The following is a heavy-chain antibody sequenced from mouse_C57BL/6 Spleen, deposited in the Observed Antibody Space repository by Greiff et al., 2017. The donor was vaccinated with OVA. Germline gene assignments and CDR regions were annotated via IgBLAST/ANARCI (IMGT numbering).Heavy chain of an antibody. CDR1: GYTFTDYE. D-gene: IGHD2-5*01. V-gene: IGHV1-15*01. Sequence: VKLQQSGAELVRPGASVTLSCKASGYTFTDYEMHWVKQTPVHGLEWIGAIDPETGGTAYNQKFKGKAILTADKSSSTAYMELRSLTSEDSAVYYCTRSGSNYSYWGQGTTLTVSS. CDR2: IDPETGGT. CDR3: TRSGSNYSY. J-gene: IGHJ2*01.